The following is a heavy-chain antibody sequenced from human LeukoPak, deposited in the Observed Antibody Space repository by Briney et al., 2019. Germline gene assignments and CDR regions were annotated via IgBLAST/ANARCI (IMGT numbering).Heavy chain of an antibody. V-gene: IGHV3-23*01. CDR3: AKQGSYDFWSGYYIDY. J-gene: IGHJ4*02. CDR1: GFTFSSYA. Sequence: TGGSLRLSCAASGFTFSSYAMSWVRQAPGKGLEWVSAISGSGGSTYYADSVKGRFTISRDNSKNTPYLQMNSLRAEDTAVYYCAKQGSYDFWSGYYIDYWGQGTLVTVSS. D-gene: IGHD3-3*01. CDR2: ISGSGGST.